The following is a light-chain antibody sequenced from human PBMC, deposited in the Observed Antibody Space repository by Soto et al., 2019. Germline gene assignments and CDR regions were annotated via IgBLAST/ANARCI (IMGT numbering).Light chain of an antibody. Sequence: SVLTQPPSASGSPGQSVTISCTGTSSDVGGYNYVSWYQQYPGRAPKLMIYEVTKRPSGVPDRFSGSKSGNTASLTVSGLQAEYEADYYCSSYAASNNFYFVFGGGTKLTVL. J-gene: IGLJ3*02. CDR2: EVT. CDR1: SSDVGGYNY. V-gene: IGLV2-8*01. CDR3: SSYAASNNFYFV.